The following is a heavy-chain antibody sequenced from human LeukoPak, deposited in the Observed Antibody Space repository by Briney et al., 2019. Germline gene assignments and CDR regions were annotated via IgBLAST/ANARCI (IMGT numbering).Heavy chain of an antibody. Sequence: ASVKASCEASGYTFSNYGISWVRQAPGQGLEWMGWVSAYNGDTSYVQKFQRRVTMTTDTSTSTGYMELRSLRSDDTAVYYCATGPKYYYDSSGYYGIWGQGTMVTVSS. J-gene: IGHJ3*02. V-gene: IGHV1-18*01. CDR1: GYTFSNYG. CDR3: ATGPKYYYDSSGYYGI. CDR2: VSAYNGDT. D-gene: IGHD3-22*01.